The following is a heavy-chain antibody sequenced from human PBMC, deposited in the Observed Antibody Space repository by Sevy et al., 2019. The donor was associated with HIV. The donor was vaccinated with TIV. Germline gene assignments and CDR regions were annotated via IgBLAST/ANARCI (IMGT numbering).Heavy chain of an antibody. CDR1: GGSISSYY. J-gene: IGHJ4*02. Sequence: SETLSLTCTVSGGSISSYYWSWIRHPPGKGLEWIGYIYYSGSTNYNPSLKSRVTISVDTSKNQFSLKLSSVTAADTAVYYCERLSSGYTYYFDYWGQGTLVTVSS. CDR2: IYYSGST. D-gene: IGHD3-22*01. CDR3: ERLSSGYTYYFDY. V-gene: IGHV4-59*01.